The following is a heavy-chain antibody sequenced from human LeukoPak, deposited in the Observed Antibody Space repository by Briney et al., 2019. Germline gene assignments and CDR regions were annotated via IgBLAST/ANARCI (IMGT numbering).Heavy chain of an antibody. V-gene: IGHV4-4*02. CDR1: GGSISSSKW. CDR2: IYHSGST. CDR3: ARGDSSGYPDY. D-gene: IGHD3-22*01. Sequence: SETLSLTCAVSGGSISSSKWWSWVRQPPGKGLEWIGEIYHSGSTNYNPSLKSRVTISVDKSKDQFSLKLTSVTAADTAVHYCARGDSSGYPDYWGQGSLVTVSS. J-gene: IGHJ4*02.